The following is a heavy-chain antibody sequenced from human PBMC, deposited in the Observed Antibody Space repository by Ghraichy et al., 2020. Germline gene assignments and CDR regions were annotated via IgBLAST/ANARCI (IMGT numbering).Heavy chain of an antibody. J-gene: IGHJ4*02. CDR3: ARDRETTFDY. Sequence: SQTLSLTCTVSNDSMNNYYWSWIRQPPGKGLEWIGHIYYTGSSNYNPSLKSRVTISVDTPKNQFSLKLTSVTAADTAVYHCARDRETTFDYWGQGTRVIVSS. D-gene: IGHD4-11*01. CDR1: NDSMNNYY. CDR2: IYYTGSS. V-gene: IGHV4-59*01.